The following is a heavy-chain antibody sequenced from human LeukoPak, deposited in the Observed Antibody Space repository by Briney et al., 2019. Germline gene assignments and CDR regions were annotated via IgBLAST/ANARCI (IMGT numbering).Heavy chain of an antibody. CDR3: AKDLSYGPDY. CDR1: GFTFSNRG. D-gene: IGHD5-18*01. CDR2: IRFDGNPT. J-gene: IGHJ4*02. V-gene: IGHV3-30*02. Sequence: GGSLRLSCAAFGFTFSNRGMHWVRQAPGKGLEWLSFIRFDGNPTYSADSVKGRFTISRDNSKNTVYLQMNSLRVEDTAVYYCAKDLSYGPDYWGQGTLVTVSS.